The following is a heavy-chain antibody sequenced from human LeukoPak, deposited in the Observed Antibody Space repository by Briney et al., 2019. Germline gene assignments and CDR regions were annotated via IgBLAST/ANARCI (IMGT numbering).Heavy chain of an antibody. CDR2: INHSGST. Sequence: SETLSLTCAVYGGSFSGYYWSWIRQPPGKGLEWIGEINHSGSTNYNPSLKSRVTISVDTSKNQFSLKLSSVTAADTAVYYCARDRTYYVWGSYHLFDYGGQGTLVTVSS. CDR1: GGSFSGYY. V-gene: IGHV4-34*01. J-gene: IGHJ4*02. D-gene: IGHD3-16*02. CDR3: ARDRTYYVWGSYHLFDY.